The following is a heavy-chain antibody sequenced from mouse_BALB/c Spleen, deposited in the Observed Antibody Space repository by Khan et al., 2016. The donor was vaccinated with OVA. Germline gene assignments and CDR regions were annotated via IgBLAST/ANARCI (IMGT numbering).Heavy chain of an antibody. CDR1: GFSLSRYN. CDR2: IWGGGGT. J-gene: IGHJ4*01. CDR3: AGAYYRYDGYYAMDY. D-gene: IGHD2-14*01. V-gene: IGHV2-6-4*01. Sequence: QMQLEESGPGLVAPSQSLSITCTVSGFSLSRYNIHWVRQPPGKGLEWLGMIWGGGGTDYNSTLKIRLSISKDNSKSQVFLKMNSLQTDDTAMYFCAGAYYRYDGYYAMDYWGQGTSVTVSS.